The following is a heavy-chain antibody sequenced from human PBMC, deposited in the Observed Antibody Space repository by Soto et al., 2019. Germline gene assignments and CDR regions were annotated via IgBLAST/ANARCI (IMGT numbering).Heavy chain of an antibody. J-gene: IGHJ4*02. D-gene: IGHD1-7*01. Sequence: GESLKISCAASGFTFSSYAMSWVRQAPGKGLEWVSAISGSGGSTYYADSVKGRFTISRDNSKNTLYLQMNSLRAEDTAVYYCAKDLPHRNYYFDYWGQGTLVTVSS. CDR3: AKDLPHRNYYFDY. CDR2: ISGSGGST. CDR1: GFTFSSYA. V-gene: IGHV3-23*01.